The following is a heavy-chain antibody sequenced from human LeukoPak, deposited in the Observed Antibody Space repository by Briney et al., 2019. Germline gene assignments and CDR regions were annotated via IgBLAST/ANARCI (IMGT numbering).Heavy chain of an antibody. Sequence: GGSLRLSCAASGFIFSTYVMGWVRQAPGKGLEWVSVISGSGGSTNYADSVKGRFTISRDNSKNTLYLQMNSLRAEDTAIYYCARGAGYCSGGSCHDYWGQGTLVTVSS. D-gene: IGHD2-15*01. V-gene: IGHV3-23*01. CDR2: ISGSGGST. J-gene: IGHJ4*02. CDR1: GFIFSTYV. CDR3: ARGAGYCSGGSCHDY.